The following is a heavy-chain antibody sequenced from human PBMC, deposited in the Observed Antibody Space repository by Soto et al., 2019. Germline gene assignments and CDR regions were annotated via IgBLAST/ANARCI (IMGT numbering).Heavy chain of an antibody. CDR2: ISSSSSTI. CDR3: GRDASGYDILTDFPYCYFDI. CDR1: GFTFSSYS. Sequence: EVQLVESGGGLVQPGGSLRLSCAASGFTFSSYSMNWVRQAPGKGLEWVSYISSSSSTIYYADSVKGRFTISRDNAKNSLYLHINSQRVEDPAVYCCGRDASGYDILTDFPYCYFDIWGRGTLVTVS. V-gene: IGHV3-48*01. J-gene: IGHJ2*01. D-gene: IGHD3-9*01.